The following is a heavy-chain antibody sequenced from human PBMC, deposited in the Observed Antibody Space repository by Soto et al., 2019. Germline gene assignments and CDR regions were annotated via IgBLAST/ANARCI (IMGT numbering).Heavy chain of an antibody. V-gene: IGHV1-18*01. J-gene: IGHJ6*02. CDR2: ISAYNGNT. D-gene: IGHD3-10*01. Sequence: ASVKVSCKASGYTFTSYGISWVRQAPGQGLEWMGWISAYNGNTNYAQKLQGRVTMTTDTSTSTAYMELRSLRSDDTAVYYCARDGSGSYYLYYYGGREVWGQGTTVTVAS. CDR3: ARDGSGSYYLYYYGGREV. CDR1: GYTFTSYG.